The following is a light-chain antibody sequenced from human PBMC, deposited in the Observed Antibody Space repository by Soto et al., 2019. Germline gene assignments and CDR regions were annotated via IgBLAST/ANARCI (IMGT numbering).Light chain of an antibody. CDR3: CSYTTSNTYV. V-gene: IGLV2-14*01. CDR1: SSDVGGSDY. CDR2: EVS. J-gene: IGLJ1*01. Sequence: QSVLTQSASVSESPGQSITISCTGTSSDVGGSDYVSWYQQHPDKAPKLIISEVSDRPSGVSDRFSGSKSGNTASLTISGPEVEDEADYYCCSYTTSNTYVFGTGTKVTVL.